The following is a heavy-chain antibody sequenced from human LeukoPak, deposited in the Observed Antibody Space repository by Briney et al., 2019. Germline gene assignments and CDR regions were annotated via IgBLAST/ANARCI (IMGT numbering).Heavy chain of an antibody. D-gene: IGHD5-24*01. CDR3: ARSMADPIFDY. V-gene: IGHV3-74*01. Sequence: GGSLRLSCAGSGFTFSSYWMHWVRQAPGKGLVWVSRISTDASSTTYADSVKGRFTISRDNAKNSLYLQMNSLRAEDTAVYYCARSMADPIFDYWGQGTLVTVSS. J-gene: IGHJ4*02. CDR1: GFTFSSYW. CDR2: ISTDASST.